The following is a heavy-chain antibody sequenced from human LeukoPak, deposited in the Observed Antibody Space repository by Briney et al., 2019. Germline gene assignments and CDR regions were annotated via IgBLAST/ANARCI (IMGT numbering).Heavy chain of an antibody. D-gene: IGHD6-19*01. J-gene: IGHJ3*02. V-gene: IGHV3-48*02. CDR3: ARDPIAVAGGAFDI. CDR2: ISSSISTI. CDR1: GFTFSSYS. Sequence: GGSLRLSCAASGFTFSSYSMNWVRQAPGKGLEWVSYISSSISTIYYADSVKGRFTISRDNAKNSLYLQMNSLRDEDTAVYYCARDPIAVAGGAFDIWGQGTMVTVSS.